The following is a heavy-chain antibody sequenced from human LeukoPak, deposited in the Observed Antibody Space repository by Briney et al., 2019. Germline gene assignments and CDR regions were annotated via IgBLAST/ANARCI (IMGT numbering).Heavy chain of an antibody. CDR3: AKWMVRRDFWSGAFDI. V-gene: IGHV3-23*01. Sequence: GGSLRLSCAAPGFTFSSYAMTWVRQAPGKGLEWVSAISGSGYNSYYADSVKGRFTISRDNSKNTLFLQMNSLRGEDTAIYYCAKWMVRRDFWSGAFDIWGQGTMVTV. CDR2: ISGSGYNS. D-gene: IGHD3-3*01. J-gene: IGHJ3*02. CDR1: GFTFSSYA.